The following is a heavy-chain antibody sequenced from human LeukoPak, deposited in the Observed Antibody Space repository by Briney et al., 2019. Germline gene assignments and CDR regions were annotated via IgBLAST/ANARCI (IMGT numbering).Heavy chain of an antibody. V-gene: IGHV4-59*01. CDR3: ARDSGSYFDY. CDR2: IYYSGST. CDR1: GGSISSYY. D-gene: IGHD1-26*01. J-gene: IGHJ4*02. Sequence: SEALSLTCTVSGGSISSYYWSWIRQPPGKGLEWIGYIYYSGSTNYNPSLKSRVTISVDTSKNQFSLKLSSVTATDTAVYYCARDSGSYFDYWGQGTLVTVSS.